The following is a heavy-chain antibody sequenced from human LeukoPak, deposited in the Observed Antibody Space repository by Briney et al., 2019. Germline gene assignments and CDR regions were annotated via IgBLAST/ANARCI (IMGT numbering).Heavy chain of an antibody. V-gene: IGHV4-39*07. CDR3: ARVNIVVVVAANDAFDI. CDR2: INHSGST. CDR1: GGSISSSSYY. Sequence: SETLSLTCTVSGGSISSSSYYWSWVRQPPGKGLEWIGEINHSGSTNYNPSLKSRVTISVDTSKNQFSLKLSSVTAADTAVYYCARVNIVVVVAANDAFDIWGQGTMVTVSS. D-gene: IGHD2-15*01. J-gene: IGHJ3*02.